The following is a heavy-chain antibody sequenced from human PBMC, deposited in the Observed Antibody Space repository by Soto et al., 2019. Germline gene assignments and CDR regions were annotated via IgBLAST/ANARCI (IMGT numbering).Heavy chain of an antibody. CDR1: GYTFIRYG. Sequence: QVQLVQSASEVMKPGASVKVSCKASGYTFIRYGITWVRQAPGQRLEWMGWISPYNAQTIYAQKLQSRLTRTADASKRTVYMQLRSRKSDDTAVYYCARGGYYDNVWGKLSHYGLDVWGQGTSVTVSS. CDR3: ARGGYYDNVWGKLSHYGLDV. CDR2: ISPYNAQT. J-gene: IGHJ6*02. D-gene: IGHD3-16*01. V-gene: IGHV1-18*01.